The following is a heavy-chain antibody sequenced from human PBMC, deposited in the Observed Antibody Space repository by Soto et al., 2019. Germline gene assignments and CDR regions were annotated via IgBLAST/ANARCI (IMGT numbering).Heavy chain of an antibody. V-gene: IGHV4-59*08. J-gene: IGHJ6*03. D-gene: IGHD3-9*01. CDR1: GGSISNFY. Sequence: PSETLSLTCTVSGGSISNFYWSWIRQPSGKGLGWIGYVYYTGSTSYNPSLKRRVTFSADSSRGQFSLRLNSVTAADTAVYYCARTVLGPDLLADSFVDYYYYMDVWGQGTTVTVSS. CDR3: ARTVLGPDLLADSFVDYYYYMDV. CDR2: VYYTGST.